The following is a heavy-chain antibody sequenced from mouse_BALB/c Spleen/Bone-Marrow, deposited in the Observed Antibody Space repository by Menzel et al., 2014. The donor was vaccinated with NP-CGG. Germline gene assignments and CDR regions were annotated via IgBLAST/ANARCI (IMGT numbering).Heavy chain of an antibody. D-gene: IGHD2-4*01. J-gene: IGHJ2*01. V-gene: IGHV1-69*01. Sequence: VKLVESGAELVMPGASVKMSCKASGYTFTDYWMHWVKQRPGQGLEWIGAIDTSDSYTSYNQKFKGKATLTVDESSSTAYMQLSSLTSEDSAVYYCARTGYDYFFDYWGQGTTLTVPS. CDR3: ARTGYDYFFDY. CDR2: IDTSDSYT. CDR1: GYTFTDYW.